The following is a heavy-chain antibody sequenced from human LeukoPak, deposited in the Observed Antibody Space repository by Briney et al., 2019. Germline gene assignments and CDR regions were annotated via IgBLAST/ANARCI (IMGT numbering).Heavy chain of an antibody. CDR3: AREGLGELTLDC. CDR2: ISTYNGNT. Sequence: ASVKVSCKASGFTFTTYGISWVRQAPGQGLEWMGWISTYNGNTNTDYAQKLQGRVTMTTDTSTSTAYMELRSLRSDDTAVYYCAREGLGELTLDCWGQGTLVTVSS. J-gene: IGHJ4*02. CDR1: GFTFTTYG. D-gene: IGHD3-16*01. V-gene: IGHV1-18*01.